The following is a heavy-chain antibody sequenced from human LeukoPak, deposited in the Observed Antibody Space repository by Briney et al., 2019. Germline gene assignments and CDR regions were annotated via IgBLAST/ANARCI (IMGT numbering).Heavy chain of an antibody. CDR3: AKHDTGICLLRGVTHFDY. CDR1: GFSFSRYS. D-gene: IGHD3-10*01. J-gene: IGHJ4*02. CDR2: ISVSGHKT. Sequence: GGSLRLSCAASGFSFSRYSMSWVRQAPGKGLEWVSGISVSGHKTYHADSVKGRFTISRDNSKNTLYLQMNSLRAEDTAVYYCAKHDTGICLLRGVTHFDYWGQGTLVTVSS. V-gene: IGHV3-23*01.